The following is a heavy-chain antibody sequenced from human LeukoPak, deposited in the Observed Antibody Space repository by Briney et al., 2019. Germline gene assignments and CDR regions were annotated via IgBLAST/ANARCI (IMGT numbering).Heavy chain of an antibody. CDR2: ISSSGTTI. CDR1: GFTFSDYY. V-gene: IGHV3-11*04. CDR3: ARDRYYDSSGSPGY. Sequence: GGSLRLSCAASGFTFSDYYMSWIRQAPGKGLEWLSYISSSGTTIYYADSVKGRFTISRDNAKNSLYLQMNSLRAEDTAVYYCARDRYYDSSGSPGYWGQGTLVTVSS. D-gene: IGHD3-22*01. J-gene: IGHJ4*02.